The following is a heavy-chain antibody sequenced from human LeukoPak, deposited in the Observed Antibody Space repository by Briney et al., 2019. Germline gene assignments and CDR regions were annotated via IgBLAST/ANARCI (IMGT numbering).Heavy chain of an antibody. CDR2: INPNSGGT. CDR1: GYTFTGYY. Sequence: ASVKVSCKASGYTFTGYYMHWVRQAPGQGLEWMGRINPNSGGTNYAQKFQGRVTMTRDTSISTAYMELSRLRSEDTAVYYCARDAARAMARGDWYFDYWGQGTLVTVSS. CDR3: ARDAARAMARGDWYFDY. D-gene: IGHD3/OR15-3a*01. J-gene: IGHJ4*02. V-gene: IGHV1-2*06.